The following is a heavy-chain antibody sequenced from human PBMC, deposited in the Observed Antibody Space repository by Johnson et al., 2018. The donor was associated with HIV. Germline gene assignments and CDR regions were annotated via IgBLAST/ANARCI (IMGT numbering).Heavy chain of an antibody. J-gene: IGHJ3*02. CDR3: ARVRVGYGGNPGDAFDI. D-gene: IGHD4-23*01. CDR2: NGNI. CDR1: GFTFSSYW. V-gene: IGHV3-7*03. Sequence: VQLVESGGGLVQPGGSLRLSCAASGFTFSSYWMSWVSRISWNNGNIGYVDSVKGRFTISRDNAKNSLYLQMNSLRAEDTAVYYCARVRVGYGGNPGDAFDIWGQGTMVTVSS.